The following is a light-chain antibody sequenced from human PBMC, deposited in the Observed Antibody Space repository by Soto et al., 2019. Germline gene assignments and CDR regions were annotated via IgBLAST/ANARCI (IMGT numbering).Light chain of an antibody. V-gene: IGKV2-28*01. Sequence: DIVMTQSPLSLPVTPGEPASISCRSSQSLLHSNGYNYLDWYLQKPGQSPQLLIHLGSNRASGVSDRFSGSGSGTDFTLKISRVEAEDVGVYYCMQVLQPPLTFGGGTKVEIK. CDR1: QSLLHSNGYNY. J-gene: IGKJ4*01. CDR2: LGS. CDR3: MQVLQPPLT.